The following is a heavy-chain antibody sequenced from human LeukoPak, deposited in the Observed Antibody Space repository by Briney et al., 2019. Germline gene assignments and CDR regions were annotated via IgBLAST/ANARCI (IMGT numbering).Heavy chain of an antibody. V-gene: IGHV3-23*01. D-gene: IGHD1-7*01. Sequence: GGSLRLSCAASGFTFSTYTMNWVRLAPGQGLEWVSSISGSGSSTFYADSVKGRSTISRDNSKNTVYLQMNSLRVEDTAVYYCAKGIGRELPFVLYWGRGALVTASS. CDR2: ISGSGSST. J-gene: IGHJ4*02. CDR3: AKGIGRELPFVLY. CDR1: GFTFSTYT.